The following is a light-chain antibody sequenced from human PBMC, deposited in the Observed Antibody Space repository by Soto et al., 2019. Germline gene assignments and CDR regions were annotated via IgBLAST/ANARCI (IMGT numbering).Light chain of an antibody. J-gene: IGLJ1*01. Sequence: QSALTQPASVSGSPGQSITISCTGTSSDVGGYNYVSWYQQHPGKAPKLMIYDVSNRPSGASNRFSGSKSGNTASLTISGLQAEDEADYYCSSYTSSSTSYVFGTGTQLTVL. CDR3: SSYTSSSTSYV. V-gene: IGLV2-14*01. CDR1: SSDVGGYNY. CDR2: DVS.